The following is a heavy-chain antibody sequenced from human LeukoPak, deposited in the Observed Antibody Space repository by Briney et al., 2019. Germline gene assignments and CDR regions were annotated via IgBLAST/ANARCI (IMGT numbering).Heavy chain of an antibody. V-gene: IGHV3-30*02. J-gene: IGHJ3*02. CDR3: ALERTEPGAFDI. Sequence: GGSLRLSCAASGFTFSSYGMHWVRQAPSKGLEWVAFIRYDGSNKYYADSVKGRFTISRDNSKNTLYLQMNSLRAEDTAVYYCALERTEPGAFDIWGQGTMVTVSS. CDR1: GFTFSSYG. CDR2: IRYDGSNK. D-gene: IGHD1-1*01.